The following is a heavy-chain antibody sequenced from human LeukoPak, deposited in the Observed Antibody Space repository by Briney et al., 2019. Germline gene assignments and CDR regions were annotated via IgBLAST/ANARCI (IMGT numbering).Heavy chain of an antibody. CDR3: AKDRSLWFGEQGFDY. V-gene: IGHV3-23*01. Sequence: GGSLRLSCAASGFTFSSYAMSWVRQAPGKGLEWVSAICGRGGSTYYADSVKGRFTISRDNSKNTLYLQMNSLRAEDTAVYYCAKDRSLWFGEQGFDYWGQGTLVTVSS. CDR2: ICGRGGST. D-gene: IGHD3-10*01. CDR1: GFTFSSYA. J-gene: IGHJ4*02.